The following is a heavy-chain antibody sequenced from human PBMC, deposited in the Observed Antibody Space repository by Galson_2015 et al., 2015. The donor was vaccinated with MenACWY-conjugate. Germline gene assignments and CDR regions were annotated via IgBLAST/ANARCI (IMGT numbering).Heavy chain of an antibody. Sequence: SVKVSCKASGDTFTTYRVHWVRQAPGQGLEWMGILNPDSGSTAYAPKFQGRITMTRDASTSTVYLSLSSLRSEDTAVYYCARERGNKVLYCDYWGQGTLDAVSS. D-gene: IGHD1/OR15-1a*01. CDR1: GDTFTTYR. V-gene: IGHV1-46*01. CDR3: ARERGNKVLYCDY. J-gene: IGHJ4*02. CDR2: LNPDSGST.